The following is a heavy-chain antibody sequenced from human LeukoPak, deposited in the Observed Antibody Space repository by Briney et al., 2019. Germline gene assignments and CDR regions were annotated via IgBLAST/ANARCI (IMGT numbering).Heavy chain of an antibody. CDR3: ARDSFIAARPTPGY. V-gene: IGHV4-28*03. Sequence: SDTLSLTCAVSGYSISRSNWWGWIRQPPGKGLEWIGYIYYSGGTYYNPSLKSRVTMSVDTSKNQFSLKLSSVTAADTAVYYCARDSFIAARPTPGYWGQGTLVTVSS. CDR1: GYSISRSNW. D-gene: IGHD6-6*01. CDR2: IYYSGGT. J-gene: IGHJ4*02.